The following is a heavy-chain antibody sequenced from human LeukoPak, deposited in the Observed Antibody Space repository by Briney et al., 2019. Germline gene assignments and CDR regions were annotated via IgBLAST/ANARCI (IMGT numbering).Heavy chain of an antibody. D-gene: IGHD6-13*01. CDR1: GGTFSSYA. Sequence: ASVKVSCKASGGTFSSYAISWVRQAPGQGLEWMGWISAYNGNTNYAQKLQGRVTMTTDTSTSTAYMELRSPRSDDTAVYYCARDDSSWARFDYWGQGTLVTVSS. V-gene: IGHV1-18*01. CDR2: ISAYNGNT. CDR3: ARDDSSWARFDY. J-gene: IGHJ4*02.